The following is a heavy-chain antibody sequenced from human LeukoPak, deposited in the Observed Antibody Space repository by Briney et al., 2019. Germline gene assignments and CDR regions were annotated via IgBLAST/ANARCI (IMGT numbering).Heavy chain of an antibody. CDR2: ISYDGSNK. CDR3: ARQILTGYPYYYYGMDV. V-gene: IGHV3-30*04. D-gene: IGHD3-9*01. J-gene: IGHJ6*04. Sequence: GRSLRLSCAASGFTFSSYAMHWVRQAPGKGLEWVAVISYDGSNKYYADSVKGRFTISRDNSKNTLYLQMNSLRAEDTAAYYCARQILTGYPYYYYGMDVWGKGTTVTVSS. CDR1: GFTFSSYA.